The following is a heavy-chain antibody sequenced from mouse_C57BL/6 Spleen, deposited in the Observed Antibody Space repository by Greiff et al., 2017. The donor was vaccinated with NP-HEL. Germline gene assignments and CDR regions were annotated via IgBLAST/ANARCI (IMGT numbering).Heavy chain of an antibody. J-gene: IGHJ3*01. CDR1: GYTFTDYN. Sequence: EVQVVESGPELVKPGASVKMSCKASGYTFTDYNMHWVKQSHGKSLEWIGYINPNNGGTSYNQKFKGKATLTVNKSSSTAYMELRSLTSEDSAVYYCARWDDGSSQVRFADWGQGTLVTVSA. D-gene: IGHD1-1*01. V-gene: IGHV1-22*01. CDR2: INPNNGGT. CDR3: ARWDDGSSQVRFAD.